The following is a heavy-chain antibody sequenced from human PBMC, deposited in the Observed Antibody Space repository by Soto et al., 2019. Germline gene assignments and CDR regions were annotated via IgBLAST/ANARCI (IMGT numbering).Heavy chain of an antibody. J-gene: IGHJ4*02. CDR3: AKDRRSTGNYGYFNY. CDR1: GFTFSNSG. Sequence: EVQLLESGGALVQSGGSLRLSCAASGFTFSNSGMTWVRQAPGGGPEWVSSISGSGINTYYADSVRGRFTISRDNYKNTLYLQMNSLRAEDTAVYYCAKDRRSTGNYGYFNYWGQGTMVTVSS. CDR2: ISGSGINT. D-gene: IGHD1-7*01. V-gene: IGHV3-23*01.